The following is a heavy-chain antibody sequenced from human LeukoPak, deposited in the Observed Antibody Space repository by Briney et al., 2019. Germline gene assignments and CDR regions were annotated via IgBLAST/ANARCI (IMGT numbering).Heavy chain of an antibody. V-gene: IGHV4-34*01. CDR3: ARGVYYGSGSHN. CDR1: GESFSGYS. J-gene: IGHJ4*02. D-gene: IGHD3-10*01. CDR2: VNHSGST. Sequence: SETLSLTCTVYGESFSGYSCTWIRQPPGKGLEWIAEVNHSGSTNYNPSLKSRVTISLDTSKNQFLLKLSSVTAADTAVYYCARGVYYGSGSHNWGQGTLVTVSS.